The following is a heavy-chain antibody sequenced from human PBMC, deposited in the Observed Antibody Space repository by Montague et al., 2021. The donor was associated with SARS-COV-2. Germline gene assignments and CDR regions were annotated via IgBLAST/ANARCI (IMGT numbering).Heavy chain of an antibody. V-gene: IGHV2-70*11. Sequence: PALVTPTQTLTLTCTFSGFSLSTSGMCVSWIRPPPGKALEWLARXDWDDDKYYSTSLKTRLTISKDTSKNQVVLTMTNMDPVDTATYYCAREYSSGVYFDYWGQGTLVTVSS. J-gene: IGHJ4*02. CDR1: GFSLSTSGMC. CDR2: XDWDDDK. CDR3: AREYSSGVYFDY. D-gene: IGHD6-19*01.